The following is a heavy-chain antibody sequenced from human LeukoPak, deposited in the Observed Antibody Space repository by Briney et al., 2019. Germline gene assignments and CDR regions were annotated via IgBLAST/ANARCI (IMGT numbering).Heavy chain of an antibody. CDR1: GYTFTSYG. CDR2: ISAYNGNT. CDR3: ARDLGGYSGTHPGTFDY. V-gene: IGHV1-18*01. Sequence: ASVKVSCKASGYTFTSYGISWVRQAPGQGLEWMGWISAYNGNTNYAQKLQGRVTMTTDTSTSTAYMELRSLRSGDTAVYYCARDLGGYSGTHPGTFDYWGQGTLVTVSS. J-gene: IGHJ4*02. D-gene: IGHD1-26*01.